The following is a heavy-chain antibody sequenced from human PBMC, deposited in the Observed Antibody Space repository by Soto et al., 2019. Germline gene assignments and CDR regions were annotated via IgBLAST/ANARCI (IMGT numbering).Heavy chain of an antibody. V-gene: IGHV3-66*01. J-gene: IGHJ6*02. CDR1: GFDASVNF. Sequence: EVQLVESGGTLVQPGGSLKLSCAASGFDASVNFMTWVRQAPGKGLEWVSAINNAGTTFYADSVKGRFTISRDDSKNTLFRQMNSLRVEDTAMYYCVRENYYYGMDVWGQGTAVTVSS. CDR3: VRENYYYGMDV. CDR2: INNAGTT.